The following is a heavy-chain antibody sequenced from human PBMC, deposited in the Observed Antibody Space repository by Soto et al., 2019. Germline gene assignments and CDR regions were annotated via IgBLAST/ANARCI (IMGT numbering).Heavy chain of an antibody. CDR3: AKDAVYSDGFWFMDH. J-gene: IGHJ4*02. V-gene: IGHV3-23*05. Sequence: GGSLRLSCSASGLPHSNFAMMWVRQAPGKGLECVSGIYGSGRGIEYADSVKGRFTISRDNSKNTVYLQMTDLRADDTAVYYCAKDAVYSDGFWFMDHWGRGPQVTVSS. D-gene: IGHD2-21*02. CDR2: IYGSGRGI. CDR1: GLPHSNFA.